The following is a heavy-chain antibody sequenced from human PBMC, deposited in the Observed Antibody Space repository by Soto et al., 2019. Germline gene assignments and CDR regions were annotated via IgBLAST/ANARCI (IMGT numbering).Heavy chain of an antibody. J-gene: IGHJ6*02. D-gene: IGHD4-17*01. Sequence: QVQLVESGGGVVKPGRSLRLSCAASGFTFSSYGMHWVRQAPGKGLEWVAVISYDGSNKYYADSVKGRFTISRDNSKNTLYLQMNSLRAEDTAVYYCAKDPPLRWSYGMDVWGQGTTVTVSS. CDR3: AKDPPLRWSYGMDV. CDR2: ISYDGSNK. CDR1: GFTFSSYG. V-gene: IGHV3-30*18.